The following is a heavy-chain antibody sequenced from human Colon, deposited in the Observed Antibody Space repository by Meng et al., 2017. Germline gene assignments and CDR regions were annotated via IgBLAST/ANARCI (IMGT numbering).Heavy chain of an antibody. CDR2: INTIAGNT. J-gene: IGHJ4*02. V-gene: IGHV7-4-1*02. CDR3: AREGSDSWIDY. Sequence: QVQLVQSGSEVKKPGAFVQVFCKASEYIFNNSSMVWVRQAPGQGLEWMGWINTIAGNTKYAQAFTGRLVFSLDTSVSTAYLQINDLKADDTAVYYCAREGSDSWIDYWGQGTLVTVSS. D-gene: IGHD6-13*01. CDR1: EYIFNNSS.